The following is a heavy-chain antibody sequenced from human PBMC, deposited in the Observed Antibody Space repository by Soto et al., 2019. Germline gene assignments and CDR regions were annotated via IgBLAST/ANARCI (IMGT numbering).Heavy chain of an antibody. Sequence: QVQLVQSGGEMRKPGASVKVSCKASGYTFTNFGISWVRQAPGQGFEWVGWISGNNGDTNYAPKFRGRVIMTKDTSTTTAYMELTTLTSDDTVVYYCARDYDIWGEDGFDPWGQGTLVTVSS. D-gene: IGHD3-9*01. CDR2: ISGNNGDT. J-gene: IGHJ5*02. CDR1: GYTFTNFG. CDR3: ARDYDIWGEDGFDP. V-gene: IGHV1-18*01.